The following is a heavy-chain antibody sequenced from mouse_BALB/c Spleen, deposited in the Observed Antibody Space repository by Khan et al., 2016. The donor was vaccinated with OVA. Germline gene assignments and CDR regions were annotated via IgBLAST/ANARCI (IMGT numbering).Heavy chain of an antibody. J-gene: IGHJ3*01. Sequence: QVQLQQSGPELVKPGTSVKMSCKASGYTFTDYVISWVKQRTGQGLEWIGEIYPGSGSTYYNGKLKGKATLTADKSSNTAYMQLSSLTSEDSAVYFCARSYDGAWFAYWGQGTLVTVSA. V-gene: IGHV1-81*01. CDR3: ARSYDGAWFAY. D-gene: IGHD1-1*01. CDR1: GYTFTDYV. CDR2: IYPGSGST.